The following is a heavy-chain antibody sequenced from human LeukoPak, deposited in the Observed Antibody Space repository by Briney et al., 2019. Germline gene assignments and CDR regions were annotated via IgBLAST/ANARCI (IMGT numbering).Heavy chain of an antibody. CDR2: ISSSSNNI. D-gene: IGHD2-2*01. CDR1: GFTFSTYT. J-gene: IGHJ4*02. CDR3: ARGYQRPDY. Sequence: PGGSLRLSCADSGFTFSTYTMNWVRQAPGKGLEWVSSISSSSNNINYADSVKGRFTISRDNAMNSVHLQMNSLRVEDTAVYYCARGYQRPDYWGQGTLITVSS. V-gene: IGHV3-21*01.